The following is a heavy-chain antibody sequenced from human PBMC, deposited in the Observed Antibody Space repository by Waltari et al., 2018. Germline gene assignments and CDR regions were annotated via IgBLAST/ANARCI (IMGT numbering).Heavy chain of an antibody. D-gene: IGHD1-26*01. V-gene: IGHV3-74*01. Sequence: EVQLVESGGGLVQRGGSLRLSCAASGFTFSSYWMHWDRQAPGEGLVCVARIRGDGGETNYADSVSGRFTISRDNAQNTIYLQMNSLRDEDTALYYCARGWLEGARELVGFHMWGQGTMVIVSS. J-gene: IGHJ3*02. CDR1: GFTFSSYW. CDR2: IRGDGGET. CDR3: ARGWLEGARELVGFHM.